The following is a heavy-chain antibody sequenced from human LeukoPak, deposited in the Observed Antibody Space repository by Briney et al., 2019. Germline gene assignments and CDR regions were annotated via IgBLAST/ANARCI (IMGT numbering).Heavy chain of an antibody. Sequence: ASETLSLTCTVSGGSISSYYWSWIRQPPGKGLEWIGYIYYSGSTNYNPSLKSRVTISVDTSKNQFSLKLSSVTAADTAVYYCAGHEFYWYFDLWGRGTLVTVSS. D-gene: IGHD3/OR15-3a*01. CDR2: IYYSGST. CDR1: GGSISSYY. J-gene: IGHJ2*01. V-gene: IGHV4-59*01. CDR3: AGHEFYWYFDL.